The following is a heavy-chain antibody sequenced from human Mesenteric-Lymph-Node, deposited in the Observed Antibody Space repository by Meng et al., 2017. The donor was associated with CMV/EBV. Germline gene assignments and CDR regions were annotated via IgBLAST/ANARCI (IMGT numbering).Heavy chain of an antibody. CDR1: GFTFSTYS. J-gene: IGHJ4*02. CDR3: AREYSSGWYLDY. Sequence: GGSLRLSCAASGFTFSTYSMNWVRQAPGKGLEWLSSISSSSRYIYYADSVKGRFTISRDNAKNSLYLQMNSLRAEDTAVNYCAREYSSGWYLDYWGQGTLVTVSS. CDR2: ISSSSRYI. V-gene: IGHV3-21*01. D-gene: IGHD6-19*01.